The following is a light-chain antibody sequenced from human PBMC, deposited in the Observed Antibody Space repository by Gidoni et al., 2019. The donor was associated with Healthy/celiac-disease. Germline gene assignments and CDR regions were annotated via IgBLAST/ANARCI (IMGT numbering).Light chain of an antibody. Sequence: QSALTQPAPVSGSPGQPITISCTGPSSDVGGYNYVSWYQQHPGKAPKLMIYEVSNRPSGVSNRFSGSKSGNTASLTISGLQAEDEADYYCSSYTSSSTPVVFGGGTKLTVL. CDR3: SSYTSSSTPVV. CDR1: SSDVGGYNY. J-gene: IGLJ2*01. CDR2: EVS. V-gene: IGLV2-14*01.